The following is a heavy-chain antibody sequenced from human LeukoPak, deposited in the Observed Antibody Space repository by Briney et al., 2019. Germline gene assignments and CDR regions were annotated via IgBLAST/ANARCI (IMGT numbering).Heavy chain of an antibody. Sequence: ASGTLSLTCAVSGGSISSSNWWSWIRQPPGKGLEWIGYIYYSGSTNYNPSLKSRVTISVDTSKNQFSLKLSSVTAADTAVYYCARVLGVRGFDYWGQGTLVTVSS. CDR3: ARVLGVRGFDY. CDR2: IYYSGST. V-gene: IGHV4-4*02. CDR1: GGSISSSNW. J-gene: IGHJ4*02. D-gene: IGHD3-10*01.